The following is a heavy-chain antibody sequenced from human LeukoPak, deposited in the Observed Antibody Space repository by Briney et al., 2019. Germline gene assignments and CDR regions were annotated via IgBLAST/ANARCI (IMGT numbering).Heavy chain of an antibody. CDR1: GYTFTSYG. CDR3: ARDPTNDYYGMDV. CDR2: ISAYNGNT. Sequence: ASVKVSCKASGYTFTSYGISWVRQAPGQGLEWMGWISAYNGNTNYAQKLQGRVTMATDTSTSTAYMELRGLRSDDTAVYYCARDPTNDYYGMDVWGKGTTVTVSS. J-gene: IGHJ6*04. V-gene: IGHV1-18*04.